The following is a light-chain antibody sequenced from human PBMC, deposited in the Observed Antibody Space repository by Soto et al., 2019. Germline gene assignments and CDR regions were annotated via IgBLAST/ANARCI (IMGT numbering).Light chain of an antibody. CDR2: DAS. V-gene: IGKV1-5*01. Sequence: DIQMTQSPSTLSASVGDRVTITCRASQRISSRLAWHQQKPSKAPKLMNFDASSLESGTPSRFSGRRSGTQFALTIDGLQPDDFASYFCQQYNSYWTFGQGTKVDIK. J-gene: IGKJ1*01. CDR1: QRISSR. CDR3: QQYNSYWT.